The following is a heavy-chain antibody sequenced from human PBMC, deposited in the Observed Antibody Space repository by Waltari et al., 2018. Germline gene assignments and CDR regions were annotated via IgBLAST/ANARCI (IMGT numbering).Heavy chain of an antibody. D-gene: IGHD6-19*01. Sequence: DVQLVESGGGLIQPGGSLRLSCAASGFSVSSHYMSWVRQPPGKGLEWVSVIYSDGRTFYADSVKGRFTISRDNSKNTLYLQMNSLRAEDTAVYYCAKNKGWYGDGYFDYWGQGTLITVSS. CDR3: AKNKGWYGDGYFDY. J-gene: IGHJ4*02. CDR1: GFSVSSHY. CDR2: IYSDGRT. V-gene: IGHV3-53*01.